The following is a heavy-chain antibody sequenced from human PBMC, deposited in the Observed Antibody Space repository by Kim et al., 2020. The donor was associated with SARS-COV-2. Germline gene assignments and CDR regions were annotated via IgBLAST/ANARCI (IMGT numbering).Heavy chain of an antibody. D-gene: IGHD4-4*01. J-gene: IGHJ6*02. V-gene: IGHV3-30*18. Sequence: GGSLRLSCAASGFTFSSYGMHWVRQAPGKGLEWVAVISYDGSNKYYADSVKGRFTISRDNSKNTLYLQMNSLRAEDTAVYYCAKDHQTTMTAGYYYYGMDVWGQGTTVTVSS. CDR3: AKDHQTTMTAGYYYYGMDV. CDR1: GFTFSSYG. CDR2: ISYDGSNK.